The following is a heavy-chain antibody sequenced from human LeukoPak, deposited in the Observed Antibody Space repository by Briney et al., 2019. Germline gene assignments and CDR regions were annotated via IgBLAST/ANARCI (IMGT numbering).Heavy chain of an antibody. V-gene: IGHV3-64*01. CDR2: ISTNGCNT. D-gene: IGHD2/OR15-2a*01. CDR3: ATRPVSGQYYFVY. Sequence: GGSLRLSCTASGFTFTTYAMDWVRQAPGQGLEHVAGISTNGCNTYYANYVEGRFTISRDNSKSTLYIQMGSLRYEDMAVYYCATRPVSGQYYFVYWGEGALVTVSS. CDR1: GFTFTTYA. J-gene: IGHJ4*02.